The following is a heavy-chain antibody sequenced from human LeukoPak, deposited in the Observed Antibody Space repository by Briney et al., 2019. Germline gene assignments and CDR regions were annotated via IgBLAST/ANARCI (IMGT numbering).Heavy chain of an antibody. CDR2: ISSDGSNK. CDR3: AKDQEKDHYYGSGSGY. J-gene: IGHJ4*02. Sequence: PGRSLRLSCAASGFTFSSYGMHWVRQAPGKGLEWVVVISSDGSNKYYADSVKGRFSISRDNSKNTLYLQMNSLRAEDTALYYCAKDQEKDHYYGSGSGYWGQGTLVTVSA. V-gene: IGHV3-30*18. D-gene: IGHD3-10*01. CDR1: GFTFSSYG.